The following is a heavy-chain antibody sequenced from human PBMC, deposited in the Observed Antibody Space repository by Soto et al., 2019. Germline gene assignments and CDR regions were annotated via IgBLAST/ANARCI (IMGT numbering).Heavy chain of an antibody. CDR1: GGPISSYY. CDR2: VYYSGGT. V-gene: IGHV4-59*01. CDR3: ARNHRYNSGWYES. D-gene: IGHD6-19*01. J-gene: IGHJ5*01. Sequence: QVQLQESGPGLVKPSETLSLTCTVSGGPISSYYWTWIRQPPGKGLEWIGYVYYSGGTNYNPSLQSRVTISVDTSKSQFSLNLSSVTAADTAVYYCARNHRYNSGWYESRGQGIRVTVSS.